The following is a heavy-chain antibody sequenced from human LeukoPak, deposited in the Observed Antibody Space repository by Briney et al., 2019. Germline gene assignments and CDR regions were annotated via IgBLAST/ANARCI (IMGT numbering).Heavy chain of an antibody. Sequence: GGSLRLSCAASGFTFSSYAMHWVRQAPGKRLEWVAVISYDGSNKYYADSVKGRFTISRDNSKNTLYLQMNSLRAEDTAVYYCARDPITVAGTSYFDYWGQGTLVTVSS. V-gene: IGHV3-30*04. CDR2: ISYDGSNK. D-gene: IGHD6-19*01. CDR3: ARDPITVAGTSYFDY. J-gene: IGHJ4*02. CDR1: GFTFSSYA.